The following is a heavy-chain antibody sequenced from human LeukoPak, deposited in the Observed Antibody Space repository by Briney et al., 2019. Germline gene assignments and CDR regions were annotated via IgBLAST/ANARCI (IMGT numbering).Heavy chain of an antibody. V-gene: IGHV3-7*01. J-gene: IGHJ3*02. Sequence: GGSLRLSCAASGFTFSRYWMTWVRQAPGKGLEWVANIKQDGSEKYYVDSVKGRFTISRDNAKNSLYLQMNSLRAEDTAVYYCAKIDDTSGYWGAFDIWGQGTMVTVSS. CDR2: IKQDGSEK. CDR1: GFTFSRYW. D-gene: IGHD3-22*01. CDR3: AKIDDTSGYWGAFDI.